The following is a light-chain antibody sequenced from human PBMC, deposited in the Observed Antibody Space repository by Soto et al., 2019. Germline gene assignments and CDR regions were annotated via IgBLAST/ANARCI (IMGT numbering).Light chain of an antibody. CDR1: QGIYSR. V-gene: IGKV1D-12*01. CDR2: ATS. J-gene: IGKJ1*01. CDR3: QHYNSYSEA. Sequence: DIQMTQSPSSVSASVGDTVTITCRASQGIYSRLAWYQQKPGKAPELLIYATSTLQNGVPSRFSGSGFGTDFTLSISSLQPDDFATYYCQHYNSYSEAFGQGTKVDIK.